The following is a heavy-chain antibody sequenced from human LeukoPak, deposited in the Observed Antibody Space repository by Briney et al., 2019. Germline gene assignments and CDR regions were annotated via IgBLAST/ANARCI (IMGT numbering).Heavy chain of an antibody. D-gene: IGHD3-10*01. CDR2: IDIYSTKT. CDR1: GFTFSSYA. J-gene: IGHJ4*02. CDR3: ARDYKADF. V-gene: IGHV3-23*05. Sequence: PGRSLRLSCAASGFTFSSYAMTWVRQAPGKGLEWVSAIDIYSTKTNYADSVKGRFTISRDNSKNTLYLQMSSLRGEDTAIYYCARDYKADFWGQGTLVTVSS.